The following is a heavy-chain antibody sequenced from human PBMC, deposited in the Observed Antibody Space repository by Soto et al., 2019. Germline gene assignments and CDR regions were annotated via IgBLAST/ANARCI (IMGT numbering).Heavy chain of an antibody. Sequence: QVQLQESGPGLVKPSDTLSLTCAVSGYSISSSNWWGWIRQPPGKGLEWIGYIYYSGTTYYNPSPKRSVTMSVEASKNHFFLKLTSVTAVDTAVYYCARRESQGPIDYWGQGTLVTVSS. V-gene: IGHV4-28*01. CDR1: GYSISSSNW. J-gene: IGHJ4*02. D-gene: IGHD1-26*01. CDR3: ARRESQGPIDY. CDR2: IYYSGTT.